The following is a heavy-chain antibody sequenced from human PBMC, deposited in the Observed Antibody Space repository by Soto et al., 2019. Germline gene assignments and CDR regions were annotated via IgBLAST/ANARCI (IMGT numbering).Heavy chain of an antibody. CDR1: GYTFTSYD. V-gene: IGHV1-8*01. D-gene: IGHD3-10*01. CDR2: MNPNSGNT. Sequence: ASVKVSCKASGYTFTSYDINWVRQATGQGLEWMGWMNPNSGNTGYAQRFQGRVTMTRNTSISTAYMELSSLRSEDTAVYYCARVRRITMVRGVIRAFDIWGQGTMVTVSS. CDR3: ARVRRITMVRGVIRAFDI. J-gene: IGHJ3*02.